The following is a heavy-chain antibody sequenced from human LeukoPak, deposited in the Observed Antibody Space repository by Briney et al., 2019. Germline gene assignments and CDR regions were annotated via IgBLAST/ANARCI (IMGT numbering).Heavy chain of an antibody. J-gene: IGHJ3*02. CDR2: ISAYNGNT. Sequence: ASVKVSCKASGYTFTSYGISWVRQAPGQGLEWMGWISAYNGNTNYAQKLQGRVTITTDTSTSTAYMELRSLRSDDTAVYYCARDTPEPYSYGYDAFDIWGQGTMVTVSS. V-gene: IGHV1-18*01. CDR3: ARDTPEPYSYGYDAFDI. D-gene: IGHD5-18*01. CDR1: GYTFTSYG.